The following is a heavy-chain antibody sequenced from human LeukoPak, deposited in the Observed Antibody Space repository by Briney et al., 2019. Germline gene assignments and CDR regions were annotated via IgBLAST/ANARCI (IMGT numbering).Heavy chain of an antibody. V-gene: IGHV3-74*01. J-gene: IGHJ4*02. Sequence: GGSLRLSCAASGFTFSSYAMSWVRQVPGKGLVWVSHINSDGSWTSYADSVKGRFTISKDNAKNTVYLQMNSLRAEDTAVYYCARDTGYSSSLVDYWGQGTLVTVSS. CDR2: INSDGSWT. CDR3: ARDTGYSSSLVDY. D-gene: IGHD6-13*01. CDR1: GFTFSSYA.